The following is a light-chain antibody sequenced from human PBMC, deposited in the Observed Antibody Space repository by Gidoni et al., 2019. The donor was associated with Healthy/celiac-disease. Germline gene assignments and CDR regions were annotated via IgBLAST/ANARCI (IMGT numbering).Light chain of an antibody. Sequence: SYELTQPPSVSVSPGQTAIITCSGDKLGDKYACWYQQKPGQSPVLVIYQDSKRPSGIPERFSGSNSGNTATLTISGTQAMDEADYYCQEWDSSSWGVFGGGTKLTVL. J-gene: IGLJ2*01. CDR1: KLGDKY. CDR2: QDS. CDR3: QEWDSSSWGV. V-gene: IGLV3-1*01.